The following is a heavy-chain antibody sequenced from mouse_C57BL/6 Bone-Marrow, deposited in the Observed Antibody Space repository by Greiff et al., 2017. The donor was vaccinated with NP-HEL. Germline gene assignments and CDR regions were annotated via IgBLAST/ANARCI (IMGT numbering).Heavy chain of an antibody. CDR1: GYSFTGYF. CDR3: ARRYGSSSYYFDY. Sequence: VQLQQSGPELVKPGDSVKISCKASGYSFTGYFMNWVMQSHGKSLEWIGRINPYNGDTFYNQKFKGKATLTVDKSSSTAHMGLRSLTSEDSAVYYCARRYGSSSYYFDYWGQGTTLTVSS. V-gene: IGHV1-20*01. J-gene: IGHJ2*01. D-gene: IGHD1-1*01. CDR2: INPYNGDT.